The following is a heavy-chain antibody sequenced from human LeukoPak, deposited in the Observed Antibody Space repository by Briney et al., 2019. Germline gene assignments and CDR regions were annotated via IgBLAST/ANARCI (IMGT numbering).Heavy chain of an antibody. CDR2: IWYDGSNK. V-gene: IGHV3-33*08. CDR3: ARDGDSSGWYADY. D-gene: IGHD6-19*01. CDR1: GFTFSSYG. J-gene: IGHJ4*02. Sequence: GRSLRLSCAASGFTFSSYGMHWVRQAPGKGLEWVAVIWYDGSNKYYADSVKGRFTISRDNSKNTLYLQMNSLRAEDTAVYYCARDGDSSGWYADYWGQGTLVTVSS.